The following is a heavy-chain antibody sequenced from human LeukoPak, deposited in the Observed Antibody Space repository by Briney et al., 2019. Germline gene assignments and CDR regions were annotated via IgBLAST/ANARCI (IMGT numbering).Heavy chain of an antibody. CDR1: GFTFSSYG. Sequence: GRSLRLSCAASGFTFSSYGMHWVRQAPGKGLEGVAVIWYDGSNKYYADSVKGRFTISRDNSKNTLYLQMNSLRAEDTAVYYGARGSKVEMATITDYWGQGTLVTVSS. D-gene: IGHD5-24*01. CDR3: ARGSKVEMATITDY. J-gene: IGHJ4*02. CDR2: IWYDGSNK. V-gene: IGHV3-33*01.